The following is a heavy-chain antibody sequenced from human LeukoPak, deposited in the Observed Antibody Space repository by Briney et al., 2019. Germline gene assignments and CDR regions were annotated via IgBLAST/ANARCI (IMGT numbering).Heavy chain of an antibody. J-gene: IGHJ4*02. CDR2: INHNRGDT. Sequence: ASVKVSCKASGNTFTDYYMHWARHAPGQGLEWMGWINHNRGDTEYAQKFQGRVTMTRDTSISTFYMELSSLSSDDTALYYCARDPVRRDGYNLDYWGQGTLVTVSS. CDR3: ARDPVRRDGYNLDY. CDR1: GNTFTDYY. D-gene: IGHD5-24*01. V-gene: IGHV1-2*02.